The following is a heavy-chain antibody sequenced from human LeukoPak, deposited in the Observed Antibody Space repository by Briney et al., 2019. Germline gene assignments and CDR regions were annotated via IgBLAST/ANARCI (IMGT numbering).Heavy chain of an antibody. J-gene: IGHJ4*02. CDR1: GYSFTNHW. D-gene: IGHD1-26*01. CDR3: ARLYIGSFDD. V-gene: IGHV5-51*01. CDR2: IYPGDSDT. Sequence: GESLKISCNGSGYSFTNHWIGWVRQMPGKGLEWMGIIYPGDSDTRYSPSFQGQVTISADKSINTAYLQWRSLQASDTAMCYCARLYIGSFDDWGQGTLVTVSS.